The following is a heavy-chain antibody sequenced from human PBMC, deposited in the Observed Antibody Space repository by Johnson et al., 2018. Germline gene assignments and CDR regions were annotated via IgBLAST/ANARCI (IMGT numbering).Heavy chain of an antibody. J-gene: IGHJ6*03. CDR2: ITSSSDYM. CDR1: GFTFSSFN. D-gene: IGHD2-15*01. CDR3: TRGYVGATIRVSYYYYYMDV. Sequence: VQLVESGGGLVKPGGSLRLSCAASGFTFSSFNMNWVRPAPGKGLEWVSSITSSSDYMYYADSVKGRFTVSRDNAKNSLFLQMDSLRTEDKAVYYCTRGYVGATIRVSYYYYYMDVGGKGTTVTVSS. V-gene: IGHV3-21*01.